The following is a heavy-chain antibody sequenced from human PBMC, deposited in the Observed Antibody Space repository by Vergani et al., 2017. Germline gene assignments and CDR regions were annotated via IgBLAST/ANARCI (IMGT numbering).Heavy chain of an antibody. CDR1: GGTFSSYA. CDR2: IIPIFGTA. Sequence: VMLVQSGAEVKKPGSSVKVSCKASGGTFSSYAISWVRQAPGQGLEWMGGIIPIFGTANYAQKFQGRVTITADESTSTAYMELSSLRSEDTAVYYCARELGYCSSTSCFRPYYYYGMDVWGQGTTVTVSS. V-gene: IGHV1-69*01. D-gene: IGHD2-2*01. J-gene: IGHJ6*02. CDR3: ARELGYCSSTSCFRPYYYYGMDV.